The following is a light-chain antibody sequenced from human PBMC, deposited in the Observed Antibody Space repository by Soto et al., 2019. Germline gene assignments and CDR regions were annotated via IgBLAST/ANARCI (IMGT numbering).Light chain of an antibody. Sequence: QSALTQPASVSGSPGQSITISCTGTSSDVGNYKYVSWYQQHPGKAPKLMIYEVSNRPSGVSNRFSGSKSGNTASLTISRLQAEDETDYYCFSYTSSGTYVFGPGTKLTVL. CDR3: FSYTSSGTYV. J-gene: IGLJ1*01. V-gene: IGLV2-14*01. CDR1: SSDVGNYKY. CDR2: EVS.